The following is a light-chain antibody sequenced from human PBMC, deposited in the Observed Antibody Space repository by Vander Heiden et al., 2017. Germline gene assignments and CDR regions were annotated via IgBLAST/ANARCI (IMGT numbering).Light chain of an antibody. J-gene: IGLJ1*01. V-gene: IGLV3-19*01. CDR3: NSRDSSGNHYV. CDR2: GKN. CDR1: GLRTYY. Sequence: SSDLSHDAAVSVALGPAVRLTCQGDGLRTYYASWYQPKPGQAPVLFVSGKNNRPSGIPDRFSGSSSGNTASLTITGAQAEEEADYYCNSRDSSGNHYVFGTGTKVTVL.